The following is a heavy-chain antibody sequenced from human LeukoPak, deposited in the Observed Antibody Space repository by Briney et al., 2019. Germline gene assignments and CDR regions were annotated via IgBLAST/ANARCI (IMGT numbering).Heavy chain of an antibody. CDR3: ARFYCGGDCYSGYFNY. Sequence: SPTLSLTCTVSGPSISSISDCSAWIHQPRWKGLEWIGYLYYSGSTYYYPSRKSRVTISADTSKNPFSLKLSSVTAADTAVYSCARFYCGGDCYSGYFNYWGQGTLVTVSS. CDR2: LYYSGST. J-gene: IGHJ4*02. CDR1: GPSISSISDC. D-gene: IGHD2-21*02. V-gene: IGHV4-39*01.